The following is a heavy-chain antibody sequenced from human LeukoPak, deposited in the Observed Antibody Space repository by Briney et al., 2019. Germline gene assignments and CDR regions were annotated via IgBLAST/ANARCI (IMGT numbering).Heavy chain of an antibody. CDR3: ARQLVGATLRSAFDI. V-gene: IGHV5-51*01. J-gene: IGHJ3*02. Sequence: GESLKISCKGSGYSFTSYWIGWVRQMPGKGLEWMGIIYPGDSDTRYSPSFQGQVTISADKPISTAYLQWSSLKASDTAMYYCARQLVGATLRSAFDIWGQGTMVTVSS. CDR2: IYPGDSDT. CDR1: GYSFTSYW. D-gene: IGHD1-26*01.